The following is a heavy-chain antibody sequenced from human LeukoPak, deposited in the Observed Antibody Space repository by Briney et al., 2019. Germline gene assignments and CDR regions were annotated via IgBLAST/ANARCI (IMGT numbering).Heavy chain of an antibody. CDR1: GGTFSSYA. CDR3: ARENRGRYCSSTSCYSHYYYYYMDV. D-gene: IGHD2-2*02. J-gene: IGHJ6*03. V-gene: IGHV1-69*05. CDR2: IIPIFGTA. Sequence: SVKVSCKASGGTFSSYAISWVRQAPGQGLGWMEGIIPIFGTANYAQKFQGRGTITTDESTSTAYMELSSLRSEDTAVYYGARENRGRYCSSTSCYSHYYYYYMDVWGKGTTVTVSS.